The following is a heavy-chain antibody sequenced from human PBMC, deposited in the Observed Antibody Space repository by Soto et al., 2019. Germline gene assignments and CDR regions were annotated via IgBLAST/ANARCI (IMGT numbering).Heavy chain of an antibody. V-gene: IGHV3-30-3*01. D-gene: IGHD3-16*01. CDR3: ARDLGGAIDY. J-gene: IGHJ4*02. CDR1: GFTFSGYA. Sequence: QVQLVESGGGVVQPGRSLRLSCAASGFTFSGYAMHWVRQAPGKGLEWVAIISYDGSNKYYADSVKGRFTISRDNSKNTLYLQMNSPRADDTAVYYCARDLGGAIDYWGQGTLITVSS. CDR2: ISYDGSNK.